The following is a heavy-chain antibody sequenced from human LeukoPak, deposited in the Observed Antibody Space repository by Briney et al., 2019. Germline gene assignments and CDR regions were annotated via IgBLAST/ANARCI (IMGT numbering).Heavy chain of an antibody. CDR3: ARGWGSNYIGNAFDI. CDR1: GGSISSYY. J-gene: IGHJ3*02. Sequence: SETLSLTCIVSGGSISSYYWSWIRQPPGKGLEWIGYIYYSGSTNYNPSLKSRVTISVDTSKNQFSLKLSSVTAADTAVYYCARGWGSNYIGNAFDIWGQGTMVTVSS. CDR2: IYYSGST. D-gene: IGHD4-11*01. V-gene: IGHV4-59*08.